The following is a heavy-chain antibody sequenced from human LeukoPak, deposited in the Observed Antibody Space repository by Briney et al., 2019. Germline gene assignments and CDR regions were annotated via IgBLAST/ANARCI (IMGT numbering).Heavy chain of an antibody. CDR3: ARGVGVWGSSGAFDI. CDR2: IYHTGHT. CDR1: GGSVSGYY. Sequence: SETLSLTCTVSGGSVSGYYWSWIRQPPGGGLEWIGYIYHTGHTHYNASLKGRVTMSMDTSQSQISLRMSSMTAADTAVYYCARGVGVWGSSGAFDIWGQGTMVTVSS. D-gene: IGHD3-16*01. V-gene: IGHV4-59*08. J-gene: IGHJ3*02.